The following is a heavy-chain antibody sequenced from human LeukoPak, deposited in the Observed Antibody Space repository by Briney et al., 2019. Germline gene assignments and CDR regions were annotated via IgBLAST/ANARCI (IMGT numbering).Heavy chain of an antibody. CDR1: GFIFSSYW. V-gene: IGHV3-74*01. Sequence: GGSLRLSCAASGFIFSSYWMHWVRQAPGKGLVWVSRINSDGSSTSYADSVKGRFTISRHNAKNTLYLQMNSLRVEDTAVYYCARGRPHGNDYWGQGTLVTVSS. CDR2: INSDGSST. J-gene: IGHJ4*02. CDR3: ARGRPHGNDY. D-gene: IGHD4-23*01.